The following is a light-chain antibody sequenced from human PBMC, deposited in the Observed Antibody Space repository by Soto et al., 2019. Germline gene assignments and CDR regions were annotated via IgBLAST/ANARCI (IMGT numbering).Light chain of an antibody. V-gene: IGLV8-61*01. CDR3: ELYMGSGIWV. CDR2: STN. CDR1: SGSVSTNYY. Sequence: QAVVTQEPSFSVSPGGTVTLTCGLSSGSVSTNYYPSWYQQTPGQAPRTLIYSTNTRSSGVPDRFSGSILGNKAALTITGAQADDESDYDCELYMGSGIWVFGGGTKLTVL. J-gene: IGLJ3*02.